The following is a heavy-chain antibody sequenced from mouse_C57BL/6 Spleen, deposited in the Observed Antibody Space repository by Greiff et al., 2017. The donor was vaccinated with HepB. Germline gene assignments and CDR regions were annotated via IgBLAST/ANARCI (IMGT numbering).Heavy chain of an antibody. CDR3: ARRDYYGSSSAMDY. CDR1: GFTFSDYG. CDR2: ISSGSSTI. J-gene: IGHJ4*01. Sequence: EVHLVESGGGLVKPEGSLKLSCAASGFTFSDYGMHWVRQAPEKGLEWVAYISSGSSTIYYADTVKGRFTISRDNAKNTLFLQMTSLRSEDTAMYYCARRDYYGSSSAMDYWGQGTSVTVSS. D-gene: IGHD1-1*01. V-gene: IGHV5-17*01.